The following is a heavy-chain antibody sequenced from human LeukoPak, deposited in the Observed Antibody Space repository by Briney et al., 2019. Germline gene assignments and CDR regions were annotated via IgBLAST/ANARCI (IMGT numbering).Heavy chain of an antibody. V-gene: IGHV3-23*01. J-gene: IGHJ4*02. D-gene: IGHD1-14*01. CDR1: GFTFSSYA. CDR3: AKVPNRGYYFDY. CDR2: ISGSGGST. Sequence: GGSPRLSCATSGFTFSSYAMHWVRQTPGKGLEWVSAISGSGGSTYYADSVKGRFTISRDNSKNTLYLQMNSLRAEDTAVYYCAKVPNRGYYFDYWGQGTLVTVSS.